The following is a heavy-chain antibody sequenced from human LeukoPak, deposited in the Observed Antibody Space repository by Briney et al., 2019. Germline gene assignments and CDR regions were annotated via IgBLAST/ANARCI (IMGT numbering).Heavy chain of an antibody. D-gene: IGHD3-10*01. CDR3: AKPLYGSGSYHYSFFDY. J-gene: IGHJ4*02. CDR1: GFTVSSNY. V-gene: IGHV3-23*01. Sequence: PGGSLRLSCAASGFTVSSNYMSWVRQVPGKGLEWVSAISGSGSDTNYADSAKGRFTISRDNSKNTLYLQMNSLRAEDTAVYFCAKPLYGSGSYHYSFFDYWGRGTLVTVSS. CDR2: ISGSGSDT.